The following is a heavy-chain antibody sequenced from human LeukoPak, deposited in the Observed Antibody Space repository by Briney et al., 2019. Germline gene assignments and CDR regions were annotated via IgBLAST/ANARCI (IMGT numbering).Heavy chain of an antibody. CDR2: ISAYNGNT. Sequence: ASVKFSCKASGYTFTSYGISGVRQAPGQGLEWMGWISAYNGNTNYAQKLQGRVTMTTDTSTSTAYMELRSLRSDDTAVYYCARVGDYYGKGFQFDYWGQGTLVTVSS. CDR3: ARVGDYYGKGFQFDY. CDR1: GYTFTSYG. J-gene: IGHJ4*02. D-gene: IGHD3-10*01. V-gene: IGHV1-18*01.